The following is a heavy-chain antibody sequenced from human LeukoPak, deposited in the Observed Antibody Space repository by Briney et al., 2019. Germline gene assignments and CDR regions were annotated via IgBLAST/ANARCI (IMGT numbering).Heavy chain of an antibody. J-gene: IGHJ4*02. CDR1: GGSISSYY. CDR2: IYTSGST. V-gene: IGHV4-4*07. Sequence: PSETLSLTCTVSGGSISSYYWSWIRQPAGKGLEWIGRIYTSGSTNYNPSLKSRVTMSVDTSKNQFSLKLSSVTAADTAVYYCARDVGPIVGASSYFDYWGQGTLVTVSS. CDR3: ARDVGPIVGASSYFDY. D-gene: IGHD1-26*01.